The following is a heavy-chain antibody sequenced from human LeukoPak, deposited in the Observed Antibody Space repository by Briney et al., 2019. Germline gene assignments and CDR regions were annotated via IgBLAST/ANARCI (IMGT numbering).Heavy chain of an antibody. Sequence: PSETLPLTCTVSGGSISSYYWSWIRQPPGKGLEWIGYIYYSGSTNYNPSLKSRVTISVDTSKNQFSLKLSSVTAADTAVYYCARARASGSYGYYGMDVWGQGTTVTVSS. D-gene: IGHD1-26*01. CDR3: ARARASGSYGYYGMDV. CDR1: GGSISSYY. CDR2: IYYSGST. J-gene: IGHJ6*02. V-gene: IGHV4-59*01.